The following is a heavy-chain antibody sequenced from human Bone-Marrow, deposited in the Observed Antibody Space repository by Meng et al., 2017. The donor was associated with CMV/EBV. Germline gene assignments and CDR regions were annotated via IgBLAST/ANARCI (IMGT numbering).Heavy chain of an antibody. J-gene: IGHJ3*02. CDR2: IYSGGST. V-gene: IGHV3-53*01. CDR1: GFAVSNNY. D-gene: IGHD2-15*01. CDR3: ARDLGSAFDI. Sequence: GESLKISCAASGFAVSNNYMSWVRQAPGKGLEWVSVIYSGGSTYYADSVKGRFTISRDNSKNTLYLQMNSLRAEDTAVYYCARDLGSAFDIWGQGTMVTVSS.